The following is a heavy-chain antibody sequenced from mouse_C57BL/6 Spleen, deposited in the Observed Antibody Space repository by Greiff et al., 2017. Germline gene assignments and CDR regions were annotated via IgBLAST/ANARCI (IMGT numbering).Heavy chain of an antibody. V-gene: IGHV1-85*01. CDR2: IYPSDGST. CDR1: GYTFTSYD. J-gene: IGHJ4*01. Sequence: QVQLQQSGPELVKPGASVKLSCKASGYTFTSYDINWVKQRPGQGLEWIGWIYPSDGSTKYNEKFKGKATLTVDTSSSTAYMELHSLTSEDSAVYFCAPTVVATKAMDYWGQGTSVTVSS. D-gene: IGHD1-1*01. CDR3: APTVVATKAMDY.